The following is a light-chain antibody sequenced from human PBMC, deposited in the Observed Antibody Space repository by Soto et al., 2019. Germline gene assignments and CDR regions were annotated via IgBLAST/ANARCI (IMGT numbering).Light chain of an antibody. CDR1: SSDVGGYNY. V-gene: IGLV2-14*01. J-gene: IGLJ3*02. CDR2: EVS. Sequence: QAVVTQPASVSGSPGQSITISCTGTSSDVGGYNYVSWYQQHPGKAPKLMIYEVSNRPSGVSNRFSGSKSGNTASLTISGLQAEDEADYYCSSYTSSSTPNWVFGGGTQLTVL. CDR3: SSYTSSSTPNWV.